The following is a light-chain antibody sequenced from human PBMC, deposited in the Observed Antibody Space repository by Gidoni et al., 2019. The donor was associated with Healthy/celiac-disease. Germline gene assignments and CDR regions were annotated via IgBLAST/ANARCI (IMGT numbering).Light chain of an antibody. J-gene: IGKJ4*01. CDR2: AAS. V-gene: IGKV1-9*01. CDR3: QQLNSYPRT. Sequence: IQLTPSPSSLSASVGDRVTLTCRANQGISSYLAWYQQKPGKAPKLLIYAASTLQSGVPSRFSGSGSGTDFTLTISSLQPEDFATYYCQQLNSYPRTFGGGTKVEIK. CDR1: QGISSY.